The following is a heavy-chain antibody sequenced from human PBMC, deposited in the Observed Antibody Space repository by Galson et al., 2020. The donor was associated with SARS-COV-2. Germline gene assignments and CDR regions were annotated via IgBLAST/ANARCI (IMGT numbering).Heavy chain of an antibody. CDR3: ARGLRDYVWGSYRYFDY. D-gene: IGHD3-16*02. J-gene: IGHJ4*02. CDR2: IYHSGST. V-gene: IGHV4-4*02. Sequence: SETLSLTCAVSGGSISSSNWWSWVRQPPGKGLEWIGEIYHSGSTNYNPSLKSRVTISVDKSKNQFSLKLSSVTAADTAVYYCARGLRDYVWGSYRYFDYWGQGTLVTVSS. CDR1: GGSISSSNW.